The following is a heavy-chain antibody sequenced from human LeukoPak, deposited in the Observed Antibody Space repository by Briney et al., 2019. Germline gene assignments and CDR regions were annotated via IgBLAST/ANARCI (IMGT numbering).Heavy chain of an antibody. D-gene: IGHD6-13*01. CDR3: VPSSWSAYYFDY. CDR2: INPNSGGT. V-gene: IGHV1-2*02. CDR1: GYTFTAYN. J-gene: IGHJ4*02. Sequence: ASVKVSCKAAGYTFTAYNMHWVRQAPGQGREWMGWINPNSGGTSYSQKCQGRVTMTRDTSISTAYMELSRLRSDDTAVYYCVPSSWSAYYFDYWGQGTLITVSS.